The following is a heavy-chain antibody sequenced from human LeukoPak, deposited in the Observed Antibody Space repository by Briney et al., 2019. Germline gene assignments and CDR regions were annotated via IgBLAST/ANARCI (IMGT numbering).Heavy chain of an antibody. CDR2: IKQDGSEK. V-gene: IGHV3-7*01. CDR3: ARVGWAYGDYSPFDY. D-gene: IGHD4-17*01. CDR1: GFTFSSCW. Sequence: HPGGSLRLSCAASGFTFSSCWMSWVRQAPGKGLEWVANIKQDGSEKYYMDSVKGRFTISRDNAKNSLYLQMNSLRAEDTAVYYCARVGWAYGDYSPFDYWGQGTLVTVSS. J-gene: IGHJ4*02.